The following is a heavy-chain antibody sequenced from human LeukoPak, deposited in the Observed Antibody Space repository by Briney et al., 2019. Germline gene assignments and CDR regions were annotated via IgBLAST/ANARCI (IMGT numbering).Heavy chain of an antibody. CDR3: ARTTSLTASGYDY. CDR1: GYPFTNYH. J-gene: IGHJ4*02. Sequence: ASLKVSCKASGYPFTNYHINWVRQAPGQGLEWMGWINPNTGDRGYAQKLQGRVSISSDTTISTAYMELGSPRSDDTAVYFCARTTSLTASGYDYWGQGTLVTVSS. V-gene: IGHV1-8*03. CDR2: INPNTGDR. D-gene: IGHD4-17*01.